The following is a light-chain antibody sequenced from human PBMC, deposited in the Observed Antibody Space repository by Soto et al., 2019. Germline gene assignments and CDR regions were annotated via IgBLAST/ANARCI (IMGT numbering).Light chain of an antibody. CDR2: GAS. V-gene: IGKV1-39*01. CDR3: QQYNNWPPIT. CDR1: QSISIS. J-gene: IGKJ5*01. Sequence: DIQMTQSPSSLSASVGDRVTITFRASQSISISLNWYQLKPGKAPNLLMYGASYLKSGVPTRFSGSGSGTEFTLTIISLQSEDFAVYYCQQYNNWPPITFGQGTRLEIK.